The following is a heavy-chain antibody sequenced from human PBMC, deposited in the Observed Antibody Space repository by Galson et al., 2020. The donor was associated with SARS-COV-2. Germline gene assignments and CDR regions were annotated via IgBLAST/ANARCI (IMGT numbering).Heavy chain of an antibody. CDR1: GFTFRSYW. CDR3: AREHFDYGDYGADY. Sequence: GGSLRPSCAASGFTFRSYWMHWVRQAPGKGLVWVSRIKSDGSSASYADSVKGRFTISRDNAKNTLYLQMNSLRAEDRAVYYCAREHFDYGDYGADYWGQGTLVTVSS. J-gene: IGHJ4*02. V-gene: IGHV3-74*01. D-gene: IGHD4-17*01. CDR2: IKSDGSSA.